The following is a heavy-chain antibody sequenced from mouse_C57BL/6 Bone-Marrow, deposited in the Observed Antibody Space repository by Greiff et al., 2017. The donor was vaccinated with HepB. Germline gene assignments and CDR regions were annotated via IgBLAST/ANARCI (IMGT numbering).Heavy chain of an antibody. D-gene: IGHD1-1*01. V-gene: IGHV1-19*01. CDR2: INPYNGGT. J-gene: IGHJ2*01. CDR3: ARKGWDYGSSLYFDY. CDR1: GYTFTDYY. Sequence: VQLQQSGPVLVKPGASVKMSCKASGYTFTDYYMNWVKQSHGKSLEWIGVINPYNGGTSYNQKFKGKATLTVDKSSSTAYMELNSLTSEDSAVYYCARKGWDYGSSLYFDYWGQGTTLTVSS.